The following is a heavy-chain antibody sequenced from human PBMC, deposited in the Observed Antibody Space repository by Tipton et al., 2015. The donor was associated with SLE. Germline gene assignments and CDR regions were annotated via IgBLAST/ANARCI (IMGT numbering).Heavy chain of an antibody. D-gene: IGHD2-8*01. CDR1: GGSISSFY. Sequence: LRLSCTVSGGSISSFYWSWIRQPPGKGLEWIGYIYYSGTTSYNPSLKSRVTISVDTSKNQFSLKLSSVTAADTAVYYCARTKRGFDIWGQGTMVTVSS. CDR3: ARTKRGFDI. J-gene: IGHJ3*02. CDR2: IYYSGTT. V-gene: IGHV4-59*01.